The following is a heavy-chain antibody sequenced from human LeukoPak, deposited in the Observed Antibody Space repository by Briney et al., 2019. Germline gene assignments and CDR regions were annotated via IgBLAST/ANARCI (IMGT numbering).Heavy chain of an antibody. D-gene: IGHD5-18*01. Sequence: SETLSLTCTVSGGSISSSSYYWGWIRQPPGKGLEWIGSIYSSGSTYYNPSLKSRVSISVDTSKNQFSLKLSSVTAADTAVYHCARGGESLDTAMITGYWGQGALVTVSS. CDR3: ARGGESLDTAMITGY. J-gene: IGHJ4*02. V-gene: IGHV4-39*01. CDR2: IYSSGST. CDR1: GGSISSSSYY.